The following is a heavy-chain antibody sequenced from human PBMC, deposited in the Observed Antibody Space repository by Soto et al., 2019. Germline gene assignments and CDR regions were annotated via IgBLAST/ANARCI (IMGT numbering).Heavy chain of an antibody. J-gene: IGHJ3*02. V-gene: IGHV1-18*01. Sequence: ASVKVSCKASGYTFTSYGISWVRQAPGQGLEWMGWISGYNGNTNYAQKLQGRVTMTTDTSTSTAYMELRSLRSDDTAVYYCALVLRIGSADDFDIRGQGTTVTVSS. CDR3: ALVLRIGSADDFDI. CDR1: GYTFTSYG. D-gene: IGHD2-15*01. CDR2: ISGYNGNT.